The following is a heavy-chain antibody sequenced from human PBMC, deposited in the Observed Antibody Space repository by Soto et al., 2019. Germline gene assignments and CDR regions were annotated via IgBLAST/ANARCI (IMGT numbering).Heavy chain of an antibody. CDR2: ISDSGDST. D-gene: IGHD2-21*02. CDR1: GFTFSAYG. V-gene: IGHV3-23*01. J-gene: IGHJ4*02. Sequence: EVQLLESGGGLVQPGGSLRLSCAASGFTFSAYGMSWVRQAPGKGLEWVSGISDSGDSTSYADSVKGRFTISRDNSKNTLSLQMNSLRAEDTAVYYCGKVEDRGGACYWDHWGQGTLVSVSS. CDR3: GKVEDRGGACYWDH.